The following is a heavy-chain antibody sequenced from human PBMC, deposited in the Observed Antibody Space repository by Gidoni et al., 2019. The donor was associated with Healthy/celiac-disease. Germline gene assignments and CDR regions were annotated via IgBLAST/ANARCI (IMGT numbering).Heavy chain of an antibody. V-gene: IGHV1-8*01. J-gene: IGHJ5*02. CDR2: MNPNSGNT. CDR1: SYD. D-gene: IGHD6-13*01. CDR3: ASSPPRSSWRGYWFDP. Sequence: SYDINWVRQATGQGLEWMGWMNPNSGNTGYAQKFQGRVTMTRNTSISTAYMELSSLRSEDTAVYYCASSPPRSSWRGYWFDPWGQGTLVTVSS.